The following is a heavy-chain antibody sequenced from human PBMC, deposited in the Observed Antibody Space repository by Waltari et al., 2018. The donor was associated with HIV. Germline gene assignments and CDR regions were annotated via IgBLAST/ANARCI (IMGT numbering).Heavy chain of an antibody. CDR3: ARDRSTYYDFWSGSKRTAPGGRPMDV. V-gene: IGHV4-38-2*02. J-gene: IGHJ6*02. Sequence: QVQLQESGPGLVKPSETLSLTCTVSGYSISSGYYWGWIRQPPGKGLEWIGSIYHSGRTYSNPSLKSRVTIAVDTSKNQFALKLSSGTAADTAVYYCARDRSTYYDFWSGSKRTAPGGRPMDVWGQGTTVTVSS. CDR2: IYHSGRT. D-gene: IGHD3-3*01. CDR1: GYSISSGYY.